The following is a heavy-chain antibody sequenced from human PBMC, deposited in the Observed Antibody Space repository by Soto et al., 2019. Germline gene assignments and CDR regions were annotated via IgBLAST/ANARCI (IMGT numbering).Heavy chain of an antibody. V-gene: IGHV3-30-3*01. CDR3: ARDCSQWLGYYFDY. CDR2: ISYDGSNK. D-gene: IGHD6-19*01. Sequence: GGSLRLSCAASGFTFSSYAMHWVRQAPGKGLEWVAVISYDGSNKYYADSVKGRFTISRDNSKNTLYLQMNSLRAEDTAVYYCARDCSQWLGYYFDYWGQGTLVTVSS. J-gene: IGHJ4*02. CDR1: GFTFSSYA.